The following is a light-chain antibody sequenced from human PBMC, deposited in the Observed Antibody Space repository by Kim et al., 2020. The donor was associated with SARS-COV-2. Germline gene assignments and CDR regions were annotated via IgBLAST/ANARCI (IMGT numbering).Light chain of an antibody. J-gene: IGLJ3*02. CDR3: CSYTSSTTWV. CDR1: RSDVGGYDY. Sequence: GQSIPISGTGTRSDVGGYDYVSWYQQYPGKAPKLMISDVTKRPSGVSNRFSGSKSGNTASLTISGLQAEDEAHYYCCSYTSSTTWVFGGGTQLTVL. V-gene: IGLV2-14*03. CDR2: DVT.